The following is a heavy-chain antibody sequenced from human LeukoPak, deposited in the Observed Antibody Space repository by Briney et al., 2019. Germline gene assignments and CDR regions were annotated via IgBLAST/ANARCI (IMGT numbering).Heavy chain of an antibody. CDR2: INAGNGNT. CDR1: GYTFTSYA. D-gene: IGHD3-22*01. CDR3: ARKYYCDSSGYYYDDAFDI. J-gene: IGHJ3*02. Sequence: ASVKVSCKASGYTFTSYAMHWVRQAPGQRLEWMGWINAGNGNTKYSQKFQGRVTITRDTSASTAYMELSRLRSDDTAVYYCARKYYCDSSGYYYDDAFDIWGQGTMVTVSS. V-gene: IGHV1-3*01.